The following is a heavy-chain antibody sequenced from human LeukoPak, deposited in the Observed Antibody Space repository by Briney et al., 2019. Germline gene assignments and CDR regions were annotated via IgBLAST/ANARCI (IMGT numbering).Heavy chain of an antibody. CDR3: VRFMYSSSWYDDY. V-gene: IGHV1-2*02. CDR2: INPDTGGT. J-gene: IGHJ4*02. Sequence: GASVKVSFKASGYTFTDYYLHWVRQAPGQGLEWMGWINPDTGGTNYAQNFQGRVTMTRDTSISTAYMEVSRLRSDDMAVYYCVRFMYSSSWYDDYWGQGTLVTVSS. D-gene: IGHD6-13*01. CDR1: GYTFTDYY.